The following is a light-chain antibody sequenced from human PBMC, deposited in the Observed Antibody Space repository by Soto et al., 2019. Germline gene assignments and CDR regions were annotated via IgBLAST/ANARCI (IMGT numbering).Light chain of an antibody. CDR3: SSYSGTNYHYV. V-gene: IGLV2-8*01. CDR2: EVS. Sequence: QSALTQPPSASGSFGQSVTISCTGTSSDVGGYNYVSWYQQHPGKAPKLMIYEVSERPSAVPDRLSGSTSGNTASLTVSGLQADDEADYYCSSYSGTNYHYVFGTG. CDR1: SSDVGGYNY. J-gene: IGLJ1*01.